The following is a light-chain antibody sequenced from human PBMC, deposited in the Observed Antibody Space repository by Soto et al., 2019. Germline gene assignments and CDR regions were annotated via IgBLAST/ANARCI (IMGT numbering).Light chain of an antibody. V-gene: IGKV1-27*01. CDR2: AAS. CDR3: QKYNSAPLT. CDR1: QGISNY. Sequence: DIQMTQSPSSLSASVGDRVTITCRASQGISNYLAWYQQTPGKVPKLLIYAASTLQSGVPSRFSGSGSGTDCTLTITSLQPEDVATYYCQKYNSAPLTFGHGTRLEIK. J-gene: IGKJ5*01.